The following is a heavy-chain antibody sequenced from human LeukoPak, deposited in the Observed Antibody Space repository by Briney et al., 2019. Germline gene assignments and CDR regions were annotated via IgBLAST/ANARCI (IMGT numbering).Heavy chain of an antibody. V-gene: IGHV3-20*03. Sequence: GWSLPESLTDSEFAIDESGMNEVRQVEGKGVDRVSGINWSGGSIGYADRLRGRFTISRDNAKNSLYLQMDSLRAEDTALYYCARAPITSPFYFDYWGQGTLVTVSS. D-gene: IGHD2-2*01. CDR1: EFAIDESG. CDR2: INWSGGSI. CDR3: ARAPITSPFYFDY. J-gene: IGHJ4*02.